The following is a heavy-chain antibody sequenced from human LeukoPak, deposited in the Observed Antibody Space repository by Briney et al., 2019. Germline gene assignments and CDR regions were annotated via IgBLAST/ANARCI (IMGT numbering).Heavy chain of an antibody. Sequence: GGSLRLSCAASGFTFSSNYMSWVRQAPGKGLEWVSVIYSGGSTFYTDSVKGRFTISRDNSKNTLYLQMNSLRAEDTAVYYCARGGSYLSAFDIWGQGTMVTVSS. CDR3: ARGGSYLSAFDI. J-gene: IGHJ3*02. CDR1: GFTFSSNY. V-gene: IGHV3-53*01. D-gene: IGHD1-26*01. CDR2: IYSGGST.